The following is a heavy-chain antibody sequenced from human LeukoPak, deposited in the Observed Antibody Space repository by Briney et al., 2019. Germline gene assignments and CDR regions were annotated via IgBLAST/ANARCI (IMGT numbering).Heavy chain of an antibody. D-gene: IGHD2-2*01. CDR3: ARGYCRSTTCYAFDF. J-gene: IGHJ4*02. CDR1: GYTFTGYY. CDR2: INPNSGGT. V-gene: IGHV1-2*02. Sequence: ASVKVSCKASGYTFTGYYMHWVRQAPGQGLEWMGWINPNSGGTNYAQRFQGRVTLTRDTSINTAYMELSRLTSDDTAVYYCARGYCRSTTCYAFDFWGQGTLVTVSS.